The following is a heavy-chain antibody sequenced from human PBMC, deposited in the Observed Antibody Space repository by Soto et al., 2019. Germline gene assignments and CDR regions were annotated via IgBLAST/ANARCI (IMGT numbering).Heavy chain of an antibody. CDR3: ARVGATVTSQALGFDH. Sequence: SDTLSRTCTVSGGSISIHYWSWVRQPPGKGLEWIGYLYYTGSTNYNASLKSQVTMSLDTSKNQFSLMLTSVTAADTAVYYCARVGATVTSQALGFDHWGQGILVTVYS. V-gene: IGHV4-59*11. CDR1: GGSISIHY. CDR2: LYYTGST. J-gene: IGHJ4*02. D-gene: IGHD4-17*01.